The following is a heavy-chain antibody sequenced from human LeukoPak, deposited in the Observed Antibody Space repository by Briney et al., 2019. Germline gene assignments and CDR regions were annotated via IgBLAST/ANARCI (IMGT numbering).Heavy chain of an antibody. Sequence: GRSLRPSCAAAGFTFTSYWTHWVRQAPRKGLGWVSRINTDGRNTIYADSGKGRFTISTNNAKNRLYVQMNRLRAAEPAVSFWAIGSGLWSPDYWGQGTVVAVSS. V-gene: IGHV3-74*01. CDR1: GFTFTSYW. D-gene: IGHD5-18*01. CDR2: INTDGRNT. CDR3: AIGSGLWSPDY. J-gene: IGHJ4*02.